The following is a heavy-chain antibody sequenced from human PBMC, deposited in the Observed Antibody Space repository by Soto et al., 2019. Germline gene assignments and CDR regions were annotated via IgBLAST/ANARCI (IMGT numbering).Heavy chain of an antibody. CDR1: GFTVSSNY. Sequence: VQLVESGGGLIQPGGSLRLSCAAYGFTVSSNYMSWVRQAPGKGLEWVSVIYSRGNTNNADSVKGRFTISRDNSKKTLYLQMTSMRAEDTAVYYCETRLKPIREDALDIWGQGTMVTVSS. J-gene: IGHJ3*02. CDR3: ETRLKPIREDALDI. CDR2: IYSRGNT. V-gene: IGHV3-53*01. D-gene: IGHD2-8*01.